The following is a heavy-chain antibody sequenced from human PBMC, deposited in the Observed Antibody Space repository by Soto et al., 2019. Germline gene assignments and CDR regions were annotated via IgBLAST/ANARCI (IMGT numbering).Heavy chain of an antibody. Sequence: GGSLTLSCAAWGFTFSSYAMIWVPQATGKGLEWVAAISGDGGNTYYADSVKGRFTISRDNSKNTLYLQMNSLRAEDTAVYYCAKVLDATWVFAIYNCGQENLLTISA. CDR1: GFTFSSYA. V-gene: IGHV3-23*01. D-gene: IGHD2-15*01. CDR3: AKVLDATWVFAIYN. CDR2: ISGDGGNT. J-gene: IGHJ4*02.